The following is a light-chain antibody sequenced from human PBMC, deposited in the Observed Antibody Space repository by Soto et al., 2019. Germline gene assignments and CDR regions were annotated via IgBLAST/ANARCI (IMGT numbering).Light chain of an antibody. CDR2: GAS. J-gene: IGKJ1*01. CDR1: QSVSSSS. Sequence: ESVLTQSPGTLSLSPGERATLSCRASQSVSSSSLAWYQHQPGQAPRLLVYGASSRATGIPDRFSGSGSGTDFTLTISRMEPEDFALYYCQQYGRSPLTFGQGTKVDIK. CDR3: QQYGRSPLT. V-gene: IGKV3-20*01.